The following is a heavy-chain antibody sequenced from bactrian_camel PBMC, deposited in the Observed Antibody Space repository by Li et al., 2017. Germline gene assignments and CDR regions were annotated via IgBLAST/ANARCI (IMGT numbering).Heavy chain of an antibody. CDR2: IYTDGSRT. CDR3: TNGRDQSWPD. V-gene: IGHV3S6*01. D-gene: IGHD1*01. Sequence: HVQLVESGGGSAQAGESLTLSCAASGFSVSGNCMGWFRQAPGKGLEIVSGIYTDGSRTYYADSVKGRFTISRDNAKNTLHLQMNSLNSEDTALYFCTNGRDQSWPDWGQGTQVTVS. J-gene: IGHJ4*01. CDR1: GFSVSGNC.